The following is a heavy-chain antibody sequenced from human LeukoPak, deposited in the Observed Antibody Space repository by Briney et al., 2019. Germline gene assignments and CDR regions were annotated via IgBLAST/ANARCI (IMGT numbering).Heavy chain of an antibody. D-gene: IGHD3-10*01. Sequence: GGSLRLSCAASGFTVSSNYMSWVRQAPGKGLEWVSVIYSGGSTYYADSVKGRFTISRDNSKNTLYLQMNSLRAEDTAVYYCARHEGFGELLGAFDIWGQGTMVTVSS. J-gene: IGHJ3*02. CDR3: ARHEGFGELLGAFDI. CDR2: IYSGGST. CDR1: GFTVSSNY. V-gene: IGHV3-66*04.